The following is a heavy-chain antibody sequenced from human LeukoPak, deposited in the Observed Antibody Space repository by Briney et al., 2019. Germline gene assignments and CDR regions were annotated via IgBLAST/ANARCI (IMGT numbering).Heavy chain of an antibody. V-gene: IGHV1-69*04. CDR2: IIPILGIA. CDR1: GSTFSSYA. D-gene: IGHD6-13*01. CDR3: AGAISSSWTQLDY. Sequence: SVKVSCKASGSTFSSYAISWVRQAPGQGLEWMGRIIPILGIANYAQKFQGRVTITADKSTSTAYMELSSLRSEDTAVYYCAGAISSSWTQLDYWGQGTLVTVSS. J-gene: IGHJ4*02.